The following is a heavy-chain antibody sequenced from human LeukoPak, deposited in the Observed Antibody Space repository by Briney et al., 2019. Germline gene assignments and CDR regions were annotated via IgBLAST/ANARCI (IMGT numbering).Heavy chain of an antibody. V-gene: IGHV3-11*04. J-gene: IGHJ5*02. CDR2: ISSSGGTI. CDR1: GSTFSDYY. Sequence: PGGSLRLSCAASGSTFSDYYMSWIRQAPGKGLEWVSYISSSGGTIYYADSVKGRFTISRDNAKNSLYLQMNSLRAEDTAVYYCARQPTYYYDSSGHRTNWFDPWGQGTLVTVSS. CDR3: ARQPTYYYDSSGHRTNWFDP. D-gene: IGHD3-22*01.